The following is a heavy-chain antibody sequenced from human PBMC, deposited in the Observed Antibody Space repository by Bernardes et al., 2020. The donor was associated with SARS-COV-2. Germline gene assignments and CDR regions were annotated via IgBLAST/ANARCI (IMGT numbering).Heavy chain of an antibody. CDR2: MSYDGRDK. CDR1: GFTLRNYA. CDR3: ARDWEQFEMGPGNY. V-gene: IGHV3-30*10. Sequence: GGSLRLSCAASGFTLRNYAMHWVRQAPGKGLEWVALMSYDGRDKYYTGSVKGRFTISRDNSENTLYLQLNSLRPEDTALYFCARDWEQFEMGPGNYWGQGTLVTVSS. D-gene: IGHD1-26*01. J-gene: IGHJ4*02.